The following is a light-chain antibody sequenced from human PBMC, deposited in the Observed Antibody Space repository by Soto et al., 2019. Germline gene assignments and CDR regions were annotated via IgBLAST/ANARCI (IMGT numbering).Light chain of an antibody. Sequence: QSVLTQPPSASGTPGQRVTISCSGISSNIGSNYVYWYQRLPGTAPKVLIYRNNQRPSGVPDRFSGSKSGTSASLAISGLRSEDEADYYCASWDDSLSGPVLFGGGTKLTVL. V-gene: IGLV1-47*01. CDR1: SSNIGSNY. J-gene: IGLJ2*01. CDR2: RNN. CDR3: ASWDDSLSGPVL.